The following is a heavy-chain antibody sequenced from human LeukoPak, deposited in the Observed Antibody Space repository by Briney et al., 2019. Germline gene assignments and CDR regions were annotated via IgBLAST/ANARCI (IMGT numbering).Heavy chain of an antibody. D-gene: IGHD6-13*01. V-gene: IGHV4-39*07. J-gene: IGHJ4*02. CDR1: GGSISSSNYY. CDR2: IYYSGST. Sequence: SETLSLTCTVSGGSISSSNYYWGWIRQPPGKGLEWIGSIYYSGSTYYNPSLKSRVTISVDTSKNQFSLKLSSVTAADTAVYYCARDRGSSWYWADWGQGTLVTVSS. CDR3: ARDRGSSWYWAD.